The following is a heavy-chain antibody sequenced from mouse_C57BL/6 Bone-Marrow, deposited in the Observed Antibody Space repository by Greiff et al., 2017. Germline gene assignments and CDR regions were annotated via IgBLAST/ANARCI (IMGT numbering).Heavy chain of an antibody. CDR3: ASSRVYYDYDWFAY. V-gene: IGHV1-58*01. CDR2: IYIGNGYT. Sequence: VHVKQSGAELVRPGSSVKMSCKTSGYTFTSYGINWVKQRPGQGLEWIGYIYIGNGYTEYNEKFKGKATLPSDTSSSTSYMQLSSLTSEDSSLYFCASSRVYYDYDWFAYWGQATLVTVSA. CDR1: GYTFTSYG. D-gene: IGHD2-4*01. J-gene: IGHJ3*01.